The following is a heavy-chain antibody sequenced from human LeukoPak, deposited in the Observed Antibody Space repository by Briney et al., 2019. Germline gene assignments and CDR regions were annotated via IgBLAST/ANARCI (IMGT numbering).Heavy chain of an antibody. CDR2: IYWNDDK. CDR1: GFSLSTSGVG. CDR3: AHEGTITMVRGVILVFDY. D-gene: IGHD3-10*01. V-gene: IGHV2-5*01. J-gene: IGHJ4*02. Sequence: KESGPTLVKPTQTLTLTCTFSGFSLSTSGVGVGWIRQPPGKALEWLALIYWNDDKRYSPSLKSRLTITKDTSKNQVVLTMTNMDPVDTATYYCAHEGTITMVRGVILVFDYWGQGTLVTVSS.